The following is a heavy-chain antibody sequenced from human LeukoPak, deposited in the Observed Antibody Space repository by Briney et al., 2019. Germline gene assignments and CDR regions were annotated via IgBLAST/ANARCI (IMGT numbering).Heavy chain of an antibody. V-gene: IGHV4-34*01. CDR3: ARRGRYYDYIWGSYRYQYYFDY. J-gene: IGHJ4*02. CDR2: INHSGST. D-gene: IGHD3-16*02. CDR1: GGSFSGYY. Sequence: SETLSLTCAVYGGSFSGYYWSWLRQPPGKGLEWIGEINHSGSTNYNPSLKSQVTISVDTSKNQFSLKLSSVTAADTAVYYCARRGRYYDYIWGSYRYQYYFDYWGQGTLVTVSS.